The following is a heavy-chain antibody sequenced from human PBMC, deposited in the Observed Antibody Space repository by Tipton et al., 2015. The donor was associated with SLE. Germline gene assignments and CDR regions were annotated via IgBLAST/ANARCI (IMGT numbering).Heavy chain of an antibody. CDR2: ISQSGSA. CDR3: ARHDYDDNGYYMHYFDY. CDR1: GLTFNTYT. Sequence: LRLSCAASGLTFNTYTMNWVRQAPGKGLEWIGSISQSGSAYYNASLKSRISMSIDTLKNQVFLRLNSVTAADTAAYYCARHDYDDNGYYMHYFDYWGQGTLVTVSS. J-gene: IGHJ4*02. D-gene: IGHD3-22*01. V-gene: IGHV4-34*10.